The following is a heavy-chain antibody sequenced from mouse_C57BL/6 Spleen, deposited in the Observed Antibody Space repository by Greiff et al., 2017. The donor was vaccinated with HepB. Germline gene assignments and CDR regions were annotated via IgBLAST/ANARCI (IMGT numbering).Heavy chain of an antibody. Sequence: VQLQQPGAELVMPGASVKLSCKASGYTFTSYWMHWVKQRPGQGLEWIGEIDPSDSYTNYNQKFKGKSTLTVDKSSSSAYMQLSSLTSEDSAVYYCARGGYSLYYAMDYWGQGTSVTVSS. CDR3: ARGGYSLYYAMDY. J-gene: IGHJ4*01. CDR2: IDPSDSYT. CDR1: GYTFTSYW. V-gene: IGHV1-69*01. D-gene: IGHD2-3*01.